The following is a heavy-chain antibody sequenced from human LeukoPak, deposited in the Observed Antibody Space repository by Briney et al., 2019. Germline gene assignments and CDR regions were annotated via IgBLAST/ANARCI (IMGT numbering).Heavy chain of an antibody. CDR1: GFTVSSSY. Sequence: GGSLRLSCTASGFTVSSSYMTWVRQAPGKGLEWVSLIYGGGGTYYADSVKGRFTISRHNSENTLYLEMNSLRPEDTAVYYCARVGVGTVAGNHFDDWGQGTLVTVSS. CDR3: ARVGVGTVAGNHFDD. D-gene: IGHD6-19*01. V-gene: IGHV3-53*01. CDR2: IYGGGGT. J-gene: IGHJ4*02.